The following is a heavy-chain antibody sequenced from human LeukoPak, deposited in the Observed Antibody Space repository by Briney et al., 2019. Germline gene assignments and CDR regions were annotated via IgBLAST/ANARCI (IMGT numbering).Heavy chain of an antibody. J-gene: IGHJ5*02. CDR3: ARDPFNCSSTSCHPYNWFDP. CDR2: IYYSGST. D-gene: IGHD2-2*01. V-gene: IGHV4-39*07. CDR1: GXSISSSSYY. Sequence: XETXXLTXXVSGXSISSSSYYWGWIRQPPGXGLXWIGSIYYSGSTYYNPSLKSRVTISVDTSKNQFSLKLSSVTAADTAVYYCARDPFNCSSTSCHPYNWFDPWGQGTLVTVSS.